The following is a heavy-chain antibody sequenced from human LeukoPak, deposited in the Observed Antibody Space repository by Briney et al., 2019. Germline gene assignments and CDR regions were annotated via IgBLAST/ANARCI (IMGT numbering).Heavy chain of an antibody. CDR3: ARHSYYYDSSGYRGYYFDY. J-gene: IGHJ4*02. CDR1: GGSISSYY. V-gene: IGHV4-59*08. D-gene: IGHD3-22*01. Sequence: PSETLSPTCTVSGGSISSYYWSWIRQPPGKGLEWIGYIYYSGSTNYNPSLKSRVTISVDTSKNQFSLKLSSVTAADTAVYYCARHSYYYDSSGYRGYYFDYWGQGTLVTVSS. CDR2: IYYSGST.